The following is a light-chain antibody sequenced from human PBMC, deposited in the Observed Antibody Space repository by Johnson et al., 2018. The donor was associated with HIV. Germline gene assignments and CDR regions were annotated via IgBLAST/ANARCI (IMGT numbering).Light chain of an antibody. CDR3: ATWDSSLSAYV. Sequence: QSVLTQPPSVSAAPGQKVTISCSGSSSNIGDNYVSWYQQVPGTAPKLLIYENNKRPSGIPDRFSGSTSGTSATLVITGIQTGDEADYHCATWDSSLSAYVFGTGTKVTVL. CDR1: SSNIGDNY. J-gene: IGLJ1*01. V-gene: IGLV1-51*02. CDR2: ENN.